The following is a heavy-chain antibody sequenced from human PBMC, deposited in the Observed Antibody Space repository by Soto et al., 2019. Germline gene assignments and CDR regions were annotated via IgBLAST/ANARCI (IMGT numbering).Heavy chain of an antibody. V-gene: IGHV1-18*01. D-gene: IGHD3-16*01. Sequence: QVQLVQSGAEVKNPGASVKVSCKASGYTFTRYGIGWARQAPRQGLEWMGWINTYNGNTNYAKNVQGRVTLTTDTSTSTAYMELRSLRSNDTAIYYCAMVDVYVTPSPQDVWGQGTTVIVSS. CDR2: INTYNGNT. CDR1: GYTFTRYG. J-gene: IGHJ6*02. CDR3: AMVDVYVTPSPQDV.